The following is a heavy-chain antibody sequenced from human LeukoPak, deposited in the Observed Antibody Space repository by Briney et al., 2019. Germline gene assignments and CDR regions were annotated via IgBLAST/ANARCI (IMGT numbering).Heavy chain of an antibody. CDR3: ARVWYGFVDY. CDR1: GGSISSYY. D-gene: IGHD2-15*01. Sequence: SETLSLTCTVSGGSISSYYWSWIRQPPEKGLEWIGYIYYSGSTNYNPSLKSRVTISVDTSKNQFSLKLSSVTAADTAVYYCARVWYGFVDYWGQGTLVTVSS. J-gene: IGHJ4*02. V-gene: IGHV4-59*12. CDR2: IYYSGST.